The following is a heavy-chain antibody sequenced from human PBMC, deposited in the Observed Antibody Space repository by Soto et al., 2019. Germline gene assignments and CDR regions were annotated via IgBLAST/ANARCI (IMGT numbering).Heavy chain of an antibody. V-gene: IGHV1-8*01. CDR2: MNPNSGNT. Sequence: ASVEVSCKASGYTFTSYDINWVRQATGQGLEWMGWMNPNSGNTGYAQKFQGRVTMTRNTSISTAYMELSSLRSEDTAVYYCARGLGYCSSTSCYYYYGMDVWGQGTTVTVSS. CDR1: GYTFTSYD. J-gene: IGHJ6*02. D-gene: IGHD2-2*01. CDR3: ARGLGYCSSTSCYYYYGMDV.